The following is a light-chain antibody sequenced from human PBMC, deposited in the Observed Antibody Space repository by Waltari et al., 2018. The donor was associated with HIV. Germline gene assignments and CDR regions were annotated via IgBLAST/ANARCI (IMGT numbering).Light chain of an antibody. CDR2: QDS. V-gene: IGLV3-1*01. J-gene: IGLJ2*01. CDR1: NLGDKY. Sequence: SYELTQPPSVSVSPGQTASITCSGDNLGDKYACWYQQKPGQSPVLVIYQDSKRPSGIPELFSGANSGNTATLTISGTQARDEADYYCQAWDSSTLVVFGGGTKLTVL. CDR3: QAWDSSTLVV.